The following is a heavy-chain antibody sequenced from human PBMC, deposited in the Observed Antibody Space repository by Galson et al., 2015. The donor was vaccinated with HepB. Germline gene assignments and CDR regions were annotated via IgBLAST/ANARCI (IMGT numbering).Heavy chain of an antibody. CDR2: ISRSSSNR. CDR3: TRDRYCTSTTCSGSYYGMDV. J-gene: IGHJ6*01. D-gene: IGHD2-2*01. V-gene: IGHV3-48*02. CDR1: GFTFSTYS. Sequence: SLRLSCAASGFTFSTYSMNWVRQAPGKGLEWISYISRSSSNRYYADSVNGRFTISRDDAKNSLYLQMNSLRDEDTAVYYCTRDRYCTSTTCSGSYYGMDVWGKGSTGTVSS.